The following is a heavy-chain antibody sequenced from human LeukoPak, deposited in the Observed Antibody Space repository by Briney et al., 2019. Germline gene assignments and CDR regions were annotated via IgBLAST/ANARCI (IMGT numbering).Heavy chain of an antibody. CDR1: GAILIELS. CDR3: VTGSSERDYYESGTYYLGDS. J-gene: IGHJ4*02. CDR2: FDSEDGKT. Sequence: ASVKVTCKVSGAILIELSIHWVRQSPGKGLEWMGGFDSEDGKTKAAQSFLDRVSLTEDTSLATAYMELRSLTSEDTAVYYCVTGSSERDYYESGTYYLGDSWGQGTVVTVSS. D-gene: IGHD3-10*01. V-gene: IGHV1-24*01.